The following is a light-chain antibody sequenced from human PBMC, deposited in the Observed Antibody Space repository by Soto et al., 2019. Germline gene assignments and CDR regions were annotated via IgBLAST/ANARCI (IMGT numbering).Light chain of an antibody. Sequence: AIRMTQSPSSLSASTGARATLTCRASQGISSYLAWYQQKPGKAPKLLIYAASTLQSGVPARFSGSGSGTDFTLTISCLQSEDFATYYCQQYYSYPLTFGRGTKVDIK. V-gene: IGKV1-8*01. J-gene: IGKJ4*01. CDR3: QQYYSYPLT. CDR1: QGISSY. CDR2: AAS.